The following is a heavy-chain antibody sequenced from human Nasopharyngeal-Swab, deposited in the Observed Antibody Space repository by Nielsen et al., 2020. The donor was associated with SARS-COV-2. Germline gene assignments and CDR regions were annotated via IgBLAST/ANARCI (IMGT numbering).Heavy chain of an antibody. CDR3: AGDKGSGYYYTSVRPTNWFDP. D-gene: IGHD3-22*01. V-gene: IGHV3-33*01. CDR2: IWYDGSNK. Sequence: GESLKISCAASGFTFSSYGMHWVRQAPGKGLEWVAVIWYDGSNKNYADSVKGRFTISRDNSKNTLYLQMNSLRAEDTAVYYCAGDKGSGYYYTSVRPTNWFDPWGQGTLVTVSS. J-gene: IGHJ5*02. CDR1: GFTFSSYG.